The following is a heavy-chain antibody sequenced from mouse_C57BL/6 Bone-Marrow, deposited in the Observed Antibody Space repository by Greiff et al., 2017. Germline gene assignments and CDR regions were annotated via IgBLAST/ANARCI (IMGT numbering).Heavy chain of an antibody. CDR1: GFTFTDYY. V-gene: IGHV7-3*01. CDR2: IRNKANGYTT. J-gene: IGHJ4*01. Sequence: EVMLVESGGGLVQPGGSLSLSCAASGFTFTDYYMSWVRQPPGKALEWLGFIRNKANGYTTAYSASVKGRFTISRDNSQIILYLQMNSLRADDSATYYCARSPPFITTVVGYAMDYWGQGTSVTVSS. CDR3: ARSPPFITTVVGYAMDY. D-gene: IGHD1-1*01.